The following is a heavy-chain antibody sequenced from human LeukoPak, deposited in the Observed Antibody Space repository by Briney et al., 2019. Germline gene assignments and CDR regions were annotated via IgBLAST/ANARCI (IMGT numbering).Heavy chain of an antibody. J-gene: IGHJ5*02. D-gene: IGHD3-10*01. CDR2: ISTSGSII. Sequence: GGSLRLSCAASGFTFSSYEMNWVRQAPGKGLEWVSYISTSGSIISYADSVKGRSTISRDNAKNSLYLQMNSLRAEDTAVYYCASNLLALYGSTTWGQGTLVTVSS. CDR1: GFTFSSYE. V-gene: IGHV3-48*03. CDR3: ASNLLALYGSTT.